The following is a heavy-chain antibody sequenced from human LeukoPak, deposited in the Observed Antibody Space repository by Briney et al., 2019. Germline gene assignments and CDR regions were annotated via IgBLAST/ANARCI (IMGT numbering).Heavy chain of an antibody. CDR1: GYTFTSYG. V-gene: IGHV1-18*01. CDR3: ARVPGYYDSSGYWDFDY. Sequence: GASVKVSCKASGYTFTSYGICWVRQAPGQGLEWMGWISAYNGNTNYAQRLQGRVTMTTDTSTTTAYMELRSLRSDDTAVYYCARVPGYYDSSGYWDFDYWGQGTLVTVSS. D-gene: IGHD3-22*01. J-gene: IGHJ4*02. CDR2: ISAYNGNT.